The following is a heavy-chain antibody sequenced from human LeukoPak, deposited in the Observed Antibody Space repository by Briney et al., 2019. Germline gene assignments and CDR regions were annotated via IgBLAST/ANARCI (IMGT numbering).Heavy chain of an antibody. CDR2: INSDGSST. CDR3: ARDPRRLWNVDY. J-gene: IGHJ4*02. V-gene: IGHV3-74*01. D-gene: IGHD4/OR15-4a*01. Sequence: PWGSLRLSCAASGFTFSSYCMRWVRQAPGKGLVWVSRINSDGSSTNYADSVNGRFTISRDNAKNTLYLQMNSLRAEDTAVYYCARDPRRLWNVDYWGQGTLVTVSS. CDR1: GFTFSSYC.